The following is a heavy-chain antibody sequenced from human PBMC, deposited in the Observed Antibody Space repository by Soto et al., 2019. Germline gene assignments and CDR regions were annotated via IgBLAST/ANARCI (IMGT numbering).Heavy chain of an antibody. D-gene: IGHD3-3*01. CDR1: GDSVSSTTAT. V-gene: IGHV6-1*01. J-gene: IGHJ1*01. CDR2: TYYRSKWYH. CDR3: GRSGYFAGYIQL. Sequence: QLQQSGPGLVKPSQTLSLTCVISGDSVSSTTATWNWIRQSPSRGLEWLGRTYYRSKWYHDYAVSMKSRRTINPATSKSHLSLQLNSVTPEDTAVYYCGRSGYFAGYIQLWGQGTHVTVSS.